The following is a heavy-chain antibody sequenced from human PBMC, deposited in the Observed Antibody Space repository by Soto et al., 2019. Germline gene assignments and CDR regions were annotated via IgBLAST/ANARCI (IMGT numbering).Heavy chain of an antibody. CDR3: ARSRPRTKWFAP. D-gene: IGHD1-1*01. CDR1: GGSISSGGYS. V-gene: IGHV4-30-2*01. Sequence: SETLSLTCAVSGGSISSGGYSWSWIRQPPGKGLEWIGYIYHSGSTYYNPSLKSRVTILVDRSKNQFSLKLSSVTAADTAVYYCARSRPRTKWFAPWGQGTLVNGSA. J-gene: IGHJ5*02. CDR2: IYHSGST.